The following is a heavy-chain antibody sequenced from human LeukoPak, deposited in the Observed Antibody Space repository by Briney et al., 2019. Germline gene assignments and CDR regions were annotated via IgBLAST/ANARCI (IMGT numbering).Heavy chain of an antibody. D-gene: IGHD3-16*01. Sequence: GGSLRLSCAASGFTVSSNYMSWVRQAPGKGLEWVSVIYSGGSTYYADSVKGRFTISRDNSKNTLYLQMNSLRAEDTAVYYCAGENSAVTEVMEYGMDVWGQGTTVTVSS. CDR1: GFTVSSNY. CDR2: IYSGGST. V-gene: IGHV3-53*01. CDR3: AGENSAVTEVMEYGMDV. J-gene: IGHJ6*02.